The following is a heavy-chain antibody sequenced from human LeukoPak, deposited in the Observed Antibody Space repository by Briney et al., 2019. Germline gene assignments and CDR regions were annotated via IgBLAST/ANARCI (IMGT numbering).Heavy chain of an antibody. CDR3: ARGPPGIAADFDY. V-gene: IGHV3-21*01. Sequence: SGGSLRLSCAASGFTFSSYSMNWVRQAPGKGLEWVSSISSSSSYIYYADSVKGRFTISRDNAKNSLYLQMNSLRAEDTAVYYCARGPPGIAADFDYWGQGTLVTVSS. J-gene: IGHJ4*02. CDR2: ISSSSSYI. CDR1: GFTFSSYS. D-gene: IGHD6-13*01.